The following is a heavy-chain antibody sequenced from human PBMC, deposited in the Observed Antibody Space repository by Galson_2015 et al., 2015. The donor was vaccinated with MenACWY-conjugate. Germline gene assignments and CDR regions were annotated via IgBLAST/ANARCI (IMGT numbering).Heavy chain of an antibody. CDR3: ARGYSTSDYYYYGMDV. CDR2: IYSGGST. J-gene: IGHJ6*02. V-gene: IGHV3-53*01. CDR1: GFTVSSNY. D-gene: IGHD2-2*01. Sequence: SLRLSCAASGFTVSSNYMSWVRQAPGKGLEWVSVIYSGGSTYYADSVKGRFTISRDNSKNTLYLQMNSLRAEDTAVYYCARGYSTSDYYYYGMDVWGQGTTVTVSS.